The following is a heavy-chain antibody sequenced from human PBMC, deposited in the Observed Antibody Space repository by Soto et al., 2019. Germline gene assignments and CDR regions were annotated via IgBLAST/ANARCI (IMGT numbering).Heavy chain of an antibody. J-gene: IGHJ4*02. D-gene: IGHD2-21*02. CDR1: GFTFSDYY. CDR2: SSSSGSTI. Sequence: QVQLVESGGGLVKPGGALRLSCAASGFTFSDYYMSWIRQAPGKGLEWVSYSSSSGSTIYYADSVKGRFTISRDNAKKALYLQMNSLRAEDTAVYYCARDDRGGDCYLDYWGQGTLVTVSS. CDR3: ARDDRGGDCYLDY. V-gene: IGHV3-11*01.